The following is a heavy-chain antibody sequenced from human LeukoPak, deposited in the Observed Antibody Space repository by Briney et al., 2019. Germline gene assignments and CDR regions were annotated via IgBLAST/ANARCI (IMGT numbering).Heavy chain of an antibody. Sequence: GGSLRLSCEASGFTFRDSYMTWIRQAPGKGLEWVSYISSSGSVIYYADSVKGRFTISRDNAKNSLYLQMNSLRADDTGVYYCASGVVGAPSDHWGEGTLVTVSS. V-gene: IGHV3-11*04. J-gene: IGHJ4*02. CDR2: ISSSGSVI. D-gene: IGHD1-26*01. CDR1: GFTFRDSY. CDR3: ASGVVGAPSDH.